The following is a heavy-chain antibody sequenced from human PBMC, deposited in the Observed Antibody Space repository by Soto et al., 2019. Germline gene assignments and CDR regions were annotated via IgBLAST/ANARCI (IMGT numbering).Heavy chain of an antibody. CDR1: GFDFSTYT. V-gene: IGHV3-48*02. J-gene: IGHJ4*02. Sequence: GGSLRLSCAASGFDFSTYTMNWVRQAPGKGLEWVSYISSGGSTVYADSAKGRFTVSRDNAKNSLYLQMNNLRDEDTAVYYCTREWWYYFDYWGQGALVTVSS. CDR3: TREWWYYFDY. D-gene: IGHD2-15*01. CDR2: ISSGGSTV.